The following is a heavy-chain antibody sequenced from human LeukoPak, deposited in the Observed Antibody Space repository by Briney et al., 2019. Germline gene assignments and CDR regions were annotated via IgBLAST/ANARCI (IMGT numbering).Heavy chain of an antibody. CDR1: GYTFTSYD. J-gene: IGHJ4*02. CDR3: ARVVRYCSSTSCLFYFDY. V-gene: IGHV1-8*01. D-gene: IGHD2-2*01. CDR2: MNPNSGNT. Sequence: ASVKVSCKASGYTFTSYDINWVRQATGQGLEWMGWMNPNSGNTGYAQKVQGRVTMTRNTSISTAYMELSSLRSEDTAVYYCARVVRYCSSTSCLFYFDYWGQGTLVTVSS.